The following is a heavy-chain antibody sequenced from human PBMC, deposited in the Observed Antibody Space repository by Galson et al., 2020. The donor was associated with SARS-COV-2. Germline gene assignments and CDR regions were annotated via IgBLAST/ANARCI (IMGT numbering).Heavy chain of an antibody. CDR2: ISSSGSTI. Sequence: GGSLRLSCAASGFTFSSYEMNWVRQAPGKGLEWVSYISSSGSTIYYADSVKGRFTISRDNAKNSLYLQMNSLRAEDTAVYYCAALAIDIAVAGTGSAFDIWGQGTMVTVSS. CDR1: GFTFSSYE. J-gene: IGHJ3*02. D-gene: IGHD6-19*01. CDR3: AALAIDIAVAGTGSAFDI. V-gene: IGHV3-48*03.